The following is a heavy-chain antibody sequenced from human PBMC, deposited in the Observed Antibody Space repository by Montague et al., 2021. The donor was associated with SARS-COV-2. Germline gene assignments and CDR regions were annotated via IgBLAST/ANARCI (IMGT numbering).Heavy chain of an antibody. CDR3: ARSVQFAYGLDV. CDR1: SGSISNYY. V-gene: IGHV4-59*08. Sequence: SETLSLTRTLSSGSISNYYCCWIRQPPGKGLEWIGFISHTERTNXKPSLESRVSISIDTSKSQFSLRVRSVTAADTAVYYCARSVQFAYGLDVWGQGTTVTISS. J-gene: IGHJ6*02. D-gene: IGHD3-16*01. CDR2: ISHTERT.